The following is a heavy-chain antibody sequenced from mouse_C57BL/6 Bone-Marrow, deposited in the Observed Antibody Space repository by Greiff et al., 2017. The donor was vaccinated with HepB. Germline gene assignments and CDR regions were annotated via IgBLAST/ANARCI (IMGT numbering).Heavy chain of an antibody. V-gene: IGHV1-55*01. CDR3: ARGPHYYGSSYTYWYFDV. CDR1: GYTFTSYW. J-gene: IGHJ1*03. D-gene: IGHD1-1*01. CDR2: IYPGSGST. Sequence: VQLQQSGAELVKPGASVKMSCKASGYTFTSYWITWVKQRPGQGLEWIGDIYPGSGSTNYNEKFKSKATLTVDTSSSTAYMQLSSLTSEDSAVYYCARGPHYYGSSYTYWYFDVWGTGTTVTVSS.